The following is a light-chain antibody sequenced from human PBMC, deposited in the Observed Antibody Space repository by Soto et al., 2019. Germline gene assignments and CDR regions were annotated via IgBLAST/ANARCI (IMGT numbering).Light chain of an antibody. CDR2: DAS. V-gene: IGKV3-11*01. CDR1: QSVASRN. J-gene: IGKJ5*01. CDR3: QQRYNWPPIT. Sequence: EVVLTQSPGTLSLSPGERATLSCRASQSVASRNLAWYQQKSGQAPRLLIYDASNRATGIPARFSGSGSGADFTLTISSLEPEDSAVYYCQQRYNWPPITFGQGTRLEIK.